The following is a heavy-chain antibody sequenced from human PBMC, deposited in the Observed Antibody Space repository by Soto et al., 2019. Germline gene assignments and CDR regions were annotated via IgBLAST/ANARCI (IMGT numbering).Heavy chain of an antibody. CDR3: ARVGFGELLYYYYYYMDV. V-gene: IGHV1-8*01. Sequence: QVQLVQSGAEVKKPGASVKVSCKASGYTFTSYDLNWVRQATGQGLEWMGWMNPNSGNTGYAQKFQGRVTMTRNPSISTAYMELSSLRSENTAVYYCARVGFGELLYYYYYYMDVWGKGTTVTVSS. CDR1: GYTFTSYD. D-gene: IGHD3-10*01. CDR2: MNPNSGNT. J-gene: IGHJ6*03.